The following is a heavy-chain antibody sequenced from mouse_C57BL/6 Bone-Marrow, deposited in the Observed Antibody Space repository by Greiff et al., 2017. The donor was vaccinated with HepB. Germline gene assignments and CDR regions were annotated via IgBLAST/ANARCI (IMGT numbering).Heavy chain of an antibody. CDR3: ARIVITTVVATRWYFDV. CDR1: GFSFTSYA. J-gene: IGHJ1*03. Sequence: QVQLKESGPGLVAPSQSLSITCTVSGFSFTSYAISWVRQPPGKGLEWLGVIWTGGGTNYNSALKSRLSISKDNSKSQVFLKMNSLQTDDTARYYCARIVITTVVATRWYFDVWGTGTTVTVSS. V-gene: IGHV2-9-1*01. D-gene: IGHD1-1*01. CDR2: IWTGGGT.